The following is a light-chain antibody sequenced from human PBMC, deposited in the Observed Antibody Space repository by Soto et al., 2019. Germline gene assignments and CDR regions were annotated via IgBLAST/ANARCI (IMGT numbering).Light chain of an antibody. V-gene: IGLV2-14*01. J-gene: IGLJ1*01. Sequence: QSALTQPASVSGSPGQSITISCTGTNSDVGGYNYVSWYQQHPGKAPKLMIYEVSNRPSGVSNRFSGSKSGNTASLTISGLQAEDEADYYCSSYTSSSTLYVFGTGTKSPS. CDR1: NSDVGGYNY. CDR2: EVS. CDR3: SSYTSSSTLYV.